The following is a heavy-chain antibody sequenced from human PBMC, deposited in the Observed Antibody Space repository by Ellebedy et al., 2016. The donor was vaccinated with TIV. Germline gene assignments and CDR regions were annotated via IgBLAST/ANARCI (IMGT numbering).Heavy chain of an antibody. D-gene: IGHD3-10*01. J-gene: IGHJ4*02. CDR1: GFTFSGFG. Sequence: GESLKISCAASGFTFSGFGIHWVRQAPGKGLEWVAIIWYDGSSAYYADSVKGRFTISRDNSKNTLYPQMNSLRAEDTAVYYCARSGLGSYYYYFDYWGQGTLVSVSS. V-gene: IGHV3-33*01. CDR2: IWYDGSSA. CDR3: ARSGLGSYYYYFDY.